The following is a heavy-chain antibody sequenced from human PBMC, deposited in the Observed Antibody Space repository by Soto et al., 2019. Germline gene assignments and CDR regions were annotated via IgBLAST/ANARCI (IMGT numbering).Heavy chain of an antibody. Sequence: XESLSVPCAVSGGSVSNDDWWSWVRQPPGRGLEWIGEVYHNGNTNYNPSLKSRLPMSVDRSKNQFSLRLNSVTAADTAVYYCARSPGDDDSSGYCTFDSWGQGTLVTVSS. D-gene: IGHD3-22*01. V-gene: IGHV4-4*02. CDR3: ARSPGDDDSSGYCTFDS. J-gene: IGHJ4*02. CDR2: VYHNGNT. CDR1: GGSVSNDDW.